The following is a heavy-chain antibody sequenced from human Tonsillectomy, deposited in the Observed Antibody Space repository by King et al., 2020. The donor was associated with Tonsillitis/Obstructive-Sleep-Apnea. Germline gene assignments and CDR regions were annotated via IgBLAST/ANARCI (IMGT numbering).Heavy chain of an antibody. D-gene: IGHD3-22*01. J-gene: IGHJ2*01. CDR1: GFTFSSYW. CDR2: IISDGSST. CDR3: AREREVYYYDSSGSRSYWYFDL. Sequence: VQLVESGGGLVQPGGSLRLSCAASGFTFSSYWMHWVRQAPGKGRWWASRIISDGSSTSAADSVKCRVSISRDNAKNTLYLEMNSLRAEDTAVYYCAREREVYYYDSSGSRSYWYFDLWGRGTLVTVSS. V-gene: IGHV3-74*01.